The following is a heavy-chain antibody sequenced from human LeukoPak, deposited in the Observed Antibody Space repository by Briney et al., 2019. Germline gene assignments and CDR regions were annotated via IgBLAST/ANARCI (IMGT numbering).Heavy chain of an antibody. V-gene: IGHV1-69*05. D-gene: IGHD6-13*01. Sequence: SVKVSCKASGGTFSSYAISWVRQAPGQGLEWMGGIIPIFGTANYAQKFQGRVTITTDESTSTAYMELSSLRSEDTAVYYCARAGGSSWSFYYYYMDVWGKGTTVTVSS. CDR2: IIPIFGTA. J-gene: IGHJ6*03. CDR1: GGTFSSYA. CDR3: ARAGGSSWSFYYYYMDV.